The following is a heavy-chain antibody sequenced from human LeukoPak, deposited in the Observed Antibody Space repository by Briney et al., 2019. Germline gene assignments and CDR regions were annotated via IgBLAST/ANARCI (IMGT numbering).Heavy chain of an antibody. CDR1: GFTFSSDA. CDR3: AKDRADYGDYYFHY. Sequence: GGSLRLSCAASGFTFSSDAMSWVRQAPGEGLEWVSAISGSGGSTYYADSVKGRFTIHRDNSKTTLYLQMNSLRAEDTAVYYCAKDRADYGDYYFHYWGQGTLVTVSS. V-gene: IGHV3-23*01. CDR2: ISGSGGST. J-gene: IGHJ4*02. D-gene: IGHD4-17*01.